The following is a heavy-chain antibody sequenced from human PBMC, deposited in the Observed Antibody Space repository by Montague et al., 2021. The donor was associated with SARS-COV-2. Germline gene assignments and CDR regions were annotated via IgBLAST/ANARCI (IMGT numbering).Heavy chain of an antibody. Sequence: SLRLSCAASGFRFSNFAMSWVRQAPGKGLEWVSSISGGDGSTYYADSVKGRFTISRDNSKNTLYLQMNSLRAGDTAVYYCAKDFVDYWGQGTLVTVSS. CDR2: ISGGDGST. J-gene: IGHJ4*01. D-gene: IGHD2-21*01. V-gene: IGHV3-23*01. CDR3: AKDFVDY. CDR1: GFRFSNFA.